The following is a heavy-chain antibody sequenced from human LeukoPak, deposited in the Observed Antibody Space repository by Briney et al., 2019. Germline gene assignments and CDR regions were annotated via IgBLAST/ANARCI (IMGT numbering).Heavy chain of an antibody. CDR2: IRAGRTT. Sequence: QPGGSLRLSCAASGFTFSSYSMSWVRQAPGKGLEWVSGIRAGRTTYYADSVKGRFTVSKDSSENTLFLQMNSLRAEDTAVYYCAKRLYCSGTTCYGGFDYWGQGTLVTVSS. D-gene: IGHD2-2*01. CDR3: AKRLYCSGTTCYGGFDY. V-gene: IGHV3-23*01. CDR1: GFTFSSYS. J-gene: IGHJ4*02.